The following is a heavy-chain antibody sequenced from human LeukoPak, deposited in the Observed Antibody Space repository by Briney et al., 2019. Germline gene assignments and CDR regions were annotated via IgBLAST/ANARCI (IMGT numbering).Heavy chain of an antibody. CDR1: GXSFTSYW. J-gene: IGHJ1*01. Sequence: GESLKISCKGSGXSFTSYWSGWVRQMPGKGLEWMGIIYPGDSDTRYSPSFQGQVTISADKSLTTAYLQWSSLKASDTAMYYCARGFGSTWLEYWGQGTLVTVSS. D-gene: IGHD6-13*01. CDR2: IYPGDSDT. V-gene: IGHV5-51*01. CDR3: ARGFGSTWLEY.